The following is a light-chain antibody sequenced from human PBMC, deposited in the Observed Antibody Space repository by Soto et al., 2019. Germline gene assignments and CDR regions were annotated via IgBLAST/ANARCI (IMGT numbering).Light chain of an antibody. CDR1: QGISNY. V-gene: IGKV1-27*01. CDR3: QKYNRAPFT. J-gene: IGKJ3*01. CDR2: AAS. Sequence: DIQMTQSPSSLSASVGDRVTITCRASQGISNYLAWYQQKPGKVPKLLIYAASTLQSRFPSRFSGSGYGTGFTLTISSLQPEDVATYYCQKYNRAPFTFGPGTKVDIK.